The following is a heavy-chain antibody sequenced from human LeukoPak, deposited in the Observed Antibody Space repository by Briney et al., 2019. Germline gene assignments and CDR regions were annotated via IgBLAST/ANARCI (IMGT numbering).Heavy chain of an antibody. CDR2: IYPGDSDT. CDR1: GYTFTTYW. V-gene: IGHV5-51*01. CDR3: ARPWNLGLDV. Sequence: GESLKISCKGSGYTFTTYWIGWVRQMPGKGLEWMGMIYPGDSDTRYSPSFQGQVTMSADKSITTAYLQWSSLKASDTATYYCARPWNLGLDVWGQGTTVIVSS. D-gene: IGHD1-7*01. J-gene: IGHJ6*02.